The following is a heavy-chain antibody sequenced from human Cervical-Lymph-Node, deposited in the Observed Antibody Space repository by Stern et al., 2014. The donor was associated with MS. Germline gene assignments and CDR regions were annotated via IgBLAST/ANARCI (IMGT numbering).Heavy chain of an antibody. V-gene: IGHV1-69*18. CDR2: IFPVLGAP. J-gene: IGHJ5*02. Sequence: QVQLVQSGAEVMKPGSSVKVSCKASGGTFSKFPRRWVRQAPGQGLEWMGRIFPVLGAPTYAQKFRGRVTITADVSTSTVYMELSSLRSDDTAVYYCALSSETSDRWYSLGYDLWGQGTLVTVSS. CDR1: GGTFSKFP. CDR3: ALSSETSDRWYSLGYDL. D-gene: IGHD6-13*01.